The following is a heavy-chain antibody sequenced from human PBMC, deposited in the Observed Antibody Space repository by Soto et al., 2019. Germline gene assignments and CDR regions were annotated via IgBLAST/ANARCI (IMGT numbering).Heavy chain of an antibody. J-gene: IGHJ4*02. V-gene: IGHV3-53*01. CDR2: IYSGHTT. D-gene: IGHD3-3*01. Sequence: EVQLVESGGGLIQPGGSLRLSCVASGFIVSSNQMSWVRQAPGKGLEWVSVIYSGHTTYYADSVEGRFTISRDDSKNTLYLQMNSLRVEDTAVYYCVRGPSDQKLRLVEWPYGDYWGQGARVTVSS. CDR3: VRGPSDQKLRLVEWPYGDY. CDR1: GFIVSSNQ.